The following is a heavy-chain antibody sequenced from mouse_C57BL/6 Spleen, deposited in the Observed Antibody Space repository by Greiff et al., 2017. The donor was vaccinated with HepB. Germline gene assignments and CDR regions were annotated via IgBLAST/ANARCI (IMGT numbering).Heavy chain of an antibody. CDR1: GYTFTDYN. J-gene: IGHJ3*01. CDR3: ARGVFAY. CDR2: INPNNGGT. Sequence: VQLKESGPELVKPGASVKIPCKASGYTFTDYNMDWVKQSHGKSLEWIGDINPNNGGTIYNQKFKGKATLTVDKSSSTAYMELRSLTSEDTAVYYCARGVFAYWGQGTLVTVSA. V-gene: IGHV1-18*01.